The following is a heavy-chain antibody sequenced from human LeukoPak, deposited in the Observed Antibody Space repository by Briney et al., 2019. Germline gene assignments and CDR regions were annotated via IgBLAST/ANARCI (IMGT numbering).Heavy chain of an antibody. CDR1: GGTFSSYA. Sequence: ASVKVSCKASGGTFSSYAISWVRQAPGQGLEWMGWINTNTGNPTYAQGFTGRFVFSLDTSVSTAYLQISSLKAEDTAVYYCARETGQLWSLVYYWGQGTLVTVSS. CDR2: INTNTGNP. J-gene: IGHJ4*02. V-gene: IGHV7-4-1*02. D-gene: IGHD5-18*01. CDR3: ARETGQLWSLVYY.